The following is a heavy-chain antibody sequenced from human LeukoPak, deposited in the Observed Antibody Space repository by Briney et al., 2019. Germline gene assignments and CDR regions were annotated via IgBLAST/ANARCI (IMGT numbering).Heavy chain of an antibody. CDR2: IYSGGST. J-gene: IGHJ4*02. D-gene: IGHD2-8*01. V-gene: IGHV3-53*01. CDR3: ARDSLSGLEGFDY. CDR1: GFTVSSNY. Sequence: PGGSLRLSCAASGFTVSSNYMSWVRQAPGKGLEWVSVIYSGGSTYYADSVKGRFTISRDNSKNTLYLRMNSLRAEDTAVYYCARDSLSGLEGFDYWGQGTLVTVSS.